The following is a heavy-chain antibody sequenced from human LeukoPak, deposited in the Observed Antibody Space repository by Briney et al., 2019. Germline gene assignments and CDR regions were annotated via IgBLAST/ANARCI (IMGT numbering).Heavy chain of an antibody. D-gene: IGHD2-2*01. J-gene: IGHJ4*02. Sequence: AGGSLRLSCAASGFTFSSYGIHWVRQAPGKGLEWVAVIWYDGTNKFYADSVKGRFTISRDNSKNTLSLQMNSLRAEDTAVYYCAREANRVPGTMYFDYWGQGTLVTVSS. CDR3: AREANRVPGTMYFDY. V-gene: IGHV3-33*01. CDR1: GFTFSSYG. CDR2: IWYDGTNK.